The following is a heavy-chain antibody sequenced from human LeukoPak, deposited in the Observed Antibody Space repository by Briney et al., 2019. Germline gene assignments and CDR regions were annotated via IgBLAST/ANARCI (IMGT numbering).Heavy chain of an antibody. D-gene: IGHD6-13*01. CDR1: GFTFSSYS. CDR3: ARRPAIAAAVDY. V-gene: IGHV3-23*01. J-gene: IGHJ4*02. Sequence: GGSLRLSCAASGFTFSSYSMNWVRQTPGKGLEWVSAISGNGGSTYYVDSVTGRFTISRDNSKNTLYLQMNSLRAEDTAVYYCARRPAIAAAVDYWGQGTLVTVSS. CDR2: ISGNGGST.